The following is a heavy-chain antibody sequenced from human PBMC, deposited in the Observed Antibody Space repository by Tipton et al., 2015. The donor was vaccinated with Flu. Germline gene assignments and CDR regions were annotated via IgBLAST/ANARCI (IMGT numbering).Heavy chain of an antibody. J-gene: IGHJ4*02. Sequence: QLVQSGAEVKKPGESLKISCKGSGYSFTSYWIGWVRQMPGKGLEWMGIIYPVDSDTRYSPSFQGQVTISADKSISTAYLQWSSLKASDTAMYYCVRPFPPPQWLVPYWGREKLVSVS. CDR2: IYPVDSDT. CDR1: GYSFTSYW. V-gene: IGHV5-51*03. D-gene: IGHD6-19*01. CDR3: VRPFPPPQWLVPY.